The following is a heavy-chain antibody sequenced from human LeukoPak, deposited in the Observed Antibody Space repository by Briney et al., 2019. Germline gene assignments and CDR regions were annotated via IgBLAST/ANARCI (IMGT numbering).Heavy chain of an antibody. CDR3: AKEGRSLQTY. J-gene: IGHJ4*02. Sequence: PGGSLRLSCAVSGFIFNNYAMSWVRLAPGKGLEWVANIKEDGTETYYVDSVKGRFTISRDNAKNSLYLQMNSLRVEDTAVYYCAKEGRSLQTYWGQGTLVTVSS. CDR2: IKEDGTET. V-gene: IGHV3-7*03. CDR1: GFIFNNYA. D-gene: IGHD5-24*01.